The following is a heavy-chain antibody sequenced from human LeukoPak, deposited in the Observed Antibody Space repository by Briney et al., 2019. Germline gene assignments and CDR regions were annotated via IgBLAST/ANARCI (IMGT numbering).Heavy chain of an antibody. Sequence: PGGSLRLSCAASGFTFSSYAMSWVRQAPGKGLEWVSAISGSGGSTFYADSVKGRFTISRDNPENTLYLQMNSLRAEDTAVYYCAKYSSSWYDDYWGQGTLVTVSS. J-gene: IGHJ4*02. D-gene: IGHD6-13*01. V-gene: IGHV3-23*01. CDR1: GFTFSSYA. CDR2: ISGSGGST. CDR3: AKYSSSWYDDY.